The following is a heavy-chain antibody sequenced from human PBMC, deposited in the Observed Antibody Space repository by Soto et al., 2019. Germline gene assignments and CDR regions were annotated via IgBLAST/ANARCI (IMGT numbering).Heavy chain of an antibody. CDR2: ISYDGSNK. D-gene: IGHD3-10*01. J-gene: IGHJ4*02. V-gene: IGHV3-30*18. Sequence: PGGSLRLSCAASGFTFSSYGMHWVRQAPGKGLEWVAVISYDGSNKYYADSVKGRFTISRDNSKNTLYLQMNSLRAEDTAVYYCAKDYTLWLGVVDYWGQGTLVTVSS. CDR3: AKDYTLWLGVVDY. CDR1: GFTFSSYG.